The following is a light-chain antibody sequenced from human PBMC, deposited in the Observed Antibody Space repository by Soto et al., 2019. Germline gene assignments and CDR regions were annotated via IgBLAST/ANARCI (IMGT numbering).Light chain of an antibody. J-gene: IGKJ1*01. V-gene: IGKV1-5*03. Sequence: QRTQSPSTLSASVGDRVTFGCRTSQSIVDWLAWYQQKPGKAPKLLIYKASTLKSGVPSRFSGSGSGTEFTLTISSLQPDDFATYYCQQYNSYSRTFGQGTKVDIK. CDR1: QSIVDW. CDR3: QQYNSYSRT. CDR2: KAS.